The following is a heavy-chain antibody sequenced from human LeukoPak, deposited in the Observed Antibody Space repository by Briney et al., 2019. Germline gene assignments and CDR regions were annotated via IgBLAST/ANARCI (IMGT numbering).Heavy chain of an antibody. D-gene: IGHD3-16*02. Sequence: GGSLRLSCAASGFTFSNAWMSWVRQAPGKGLESVGRIKSKTDGGTTDYAAPVKGRFTISRDDSKNTLYLQMNSLKTEDTAVYYCTTEETGYIWGSYRLRTDYWGQGTLVTVSS. CDR1: GFTFSNAW. V-gene: IGHV3-15*01. CDR3: TTEETGYIWGSYRLRTDY. J-gene: IGHJ4*02. CDR2: IKSKTDGGTT.